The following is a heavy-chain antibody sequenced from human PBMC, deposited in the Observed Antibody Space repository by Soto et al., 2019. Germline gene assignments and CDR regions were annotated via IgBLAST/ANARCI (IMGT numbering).Heavy chain of an antibody. CDR1: GGTFSSYS. D-gene: IGHD1-26*01. CDR2: IIPIFGTA. V-gene: IGHV1-69*01. J-gene: IGHJ4*02. CDR3: ARDGGRHSGGMDY. Sequence: QVQLVQSGAEVKKPGSSVKVSCKASGGTFSSYSINWARQAPGQGLEWMGEIIPIFGTANYAQKFQGRVTITADESTSTAYMELSSLRSEDTAVYYWARDGGRHSGGMDYWGQGTLVTVSS.